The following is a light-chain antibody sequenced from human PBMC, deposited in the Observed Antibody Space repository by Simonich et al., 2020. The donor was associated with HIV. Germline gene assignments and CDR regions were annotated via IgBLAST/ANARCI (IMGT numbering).Light chain of an antibody. CDR1: QSVLYSPSNKND. CDR3: QQYYSIPYT. J-gene: IGKJ2*01. Sequence: DIVMTQSPDSLAVSLGERATINCKSSQSVLYSPSNKNDLAWYQQKPGQPPKLLIYWASTRESGVPDRFSGSGSGTVFTLTISSLQAEDVAVYYCQQYYSIPYTFGQGTKLEIK. V-gene: IGKV4-1*01. CDR2: WAS.